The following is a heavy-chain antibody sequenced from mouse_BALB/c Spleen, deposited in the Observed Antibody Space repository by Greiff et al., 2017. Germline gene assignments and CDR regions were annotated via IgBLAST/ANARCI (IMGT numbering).Heavy chain of an antibody. Sequence: DVHLVESGGGLVQPGGSRKLSCAASGFTFSDYGMAWVRQAPGKGPEWVAFISNLAYSIYYADTVTGRFTISRENAKNTLYLEMSSLRSEDTAMYYCARDGMITRAMDYWGQGTSVTVSS. CDR2: ISNLAYSI. D-gene: IGHD2-4*01. CDR1: GFTFSDYG. CDR3: ARDGMITRAMDY. J-gene: IGHJ4*01. V-gene: IGHV5-15*02.